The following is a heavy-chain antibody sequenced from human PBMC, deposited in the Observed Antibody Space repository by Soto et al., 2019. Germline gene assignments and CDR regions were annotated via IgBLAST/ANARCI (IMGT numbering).Heavy chain of an antibody. CDR2: IRGSGGST. Sequence: EVQLLESGGGLVQPGGSLRLSCAASGFTFRSYAMSWVRQAPGKGLEWVSAIRGSGGSTYYADAVKGRFTISRDNSKNTLYLQMNSLRAEDTALYYCAKDLDSSSWYFTFNIWGQGTMVTVSS. CDR1: GFTFRSYA. D-gene: IGHD6-13*01. CDR3: AKDLDSSSWYFTFNI. J-gene: IGHJ3*02. V-gene: IGHV3-23*01.